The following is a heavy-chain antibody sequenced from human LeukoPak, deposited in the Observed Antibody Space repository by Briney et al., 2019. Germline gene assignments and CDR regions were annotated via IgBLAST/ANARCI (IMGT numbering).Heavy chain of an antibody. V-gene: IGHV1-18*01. CDR3: ARGLRGQWLYYYYYMDV. J-gene: IGHJ6*03. D-gene: IGHD6-19*01. Sequence: GASVKVSCKASGYTFTNYGISWVRQAPGQGLEWMGWISAYNGNTNYAQKLQGRVTMTRDTSISTAYMELSRLRSDDTAVDYCARGLRGQWLYYYYYMDVWGKGTTVTVSS. CDR1: GYTFTNYG. CDR2: ISAYNGNT.